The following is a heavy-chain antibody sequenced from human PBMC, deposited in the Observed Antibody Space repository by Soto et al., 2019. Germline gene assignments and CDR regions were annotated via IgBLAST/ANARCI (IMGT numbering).Heavy chain of an antibody. V-gene: IGHV4-39*01. D-gene: IGHD2-15*01. Sequence: PSETLSVACTVWGDSSIRRRSSWCRIRQPPGKGLEWIGSAYYSGSTYYNPSLKSRVTMSVDTSKNQFSLKLSSVTAADTAVYYCATRQGGSYNWFDPWCQGTLVTVSS. CDR3: ATRQGGSYNWFDP. CDR1: GDSSIRRRSS. CDR2: AYYSGST. J-gene: IGHJ5*02.